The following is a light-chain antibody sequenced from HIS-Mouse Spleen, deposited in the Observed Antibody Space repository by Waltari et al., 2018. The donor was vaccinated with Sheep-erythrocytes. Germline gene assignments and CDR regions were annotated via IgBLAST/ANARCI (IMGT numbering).Light chain of an antibody. J-gene: IGKJ1*01. Sequence: DIQMTQSPSSVSASVGDRVTITCRASQGISSWLAWYPQKPGKAPKLLIYAASSLQSGVPSRFSGSGSGTDFTLTISRLEPEDFAVYYCQQYGSSPRTFGQGTKVEIK. CDR3: QQYGSSPRT. CDR2: AAS. V-gene: IGKV1-12*01. CDR1: QGISSW.